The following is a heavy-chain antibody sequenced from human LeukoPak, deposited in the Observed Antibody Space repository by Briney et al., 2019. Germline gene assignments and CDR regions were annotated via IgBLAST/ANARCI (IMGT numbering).Heavy chain of an antibody. D-gene: IGHD1-1*01. J-gene: IGHJ4*02. Sequence: PGGSLRLSCAASGFTFSSYSMNWVRQAPGKGLEWASSISSSSSSTYYADSVKGRFTISRDNANKSLYLQMNSLRAEDTAVYYCVRDAGHHWFDFWGQGTLVIVSS. CDR2: ISSSSSST. CDR1: GFTFSSYS. CDR3: VRDAGHHWFDF. V-gene: IGHV3-21*04.